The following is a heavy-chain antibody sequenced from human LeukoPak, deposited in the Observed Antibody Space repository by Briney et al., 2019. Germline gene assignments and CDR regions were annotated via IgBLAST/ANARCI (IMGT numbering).Heavy chain of an antibody. CDR1: GFTFTSYT. CDR3: AKLREWELPDLFDY. V-gene: IGHV3-21*04. J-gene: IGHJ4*02. Sequence: GGSLRLSCAASGFTFTSYTMNWVRQAPGKGLEWVSSISSSSSYIYYADSVKGRFTISRDNAKNSLYLQMNSLRAEDTAVYYCAKLREWELPDLFDYWGQGTLVTVSS. D-gene: IGHD1-26*01. CDR2: ISSSSSYI.